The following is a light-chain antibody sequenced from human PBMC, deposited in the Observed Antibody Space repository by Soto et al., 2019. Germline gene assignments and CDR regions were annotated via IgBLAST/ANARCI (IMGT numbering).Light chain of an antibody. CDR3: QQYGSSPPLT. J-gene: IGKJ4*01. CDR2: GAS. Sequence: EIVLTQSPGTLSLSPGERATLPARPSQRVRSPLAWYQQNPGQAPRLLIHGASSRATGIPDRFSGSGSGTDFTLTISRLEPEDFAVYYCQQYGSSPPLTFGGGTKVEIK. V-gene: IGKV3-20*01. CDR1: QRVRSP.